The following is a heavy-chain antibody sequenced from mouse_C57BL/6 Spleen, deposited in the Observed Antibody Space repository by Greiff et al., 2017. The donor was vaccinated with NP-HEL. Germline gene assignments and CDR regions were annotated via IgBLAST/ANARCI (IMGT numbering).Heavy chain of an antibody. J-gene: IGHJ4*01. CDR1: GFSFNTYA. CDR3: VRRDGSHAMDY. CDR2: IRSKSNNYAT. V-gene: IGHV10-1*01. Sequence: VQLKESGGGLVQPKGSLKLSCAASGFSFNTYAMNWVRQAPGKGLEWVARIRSKSNNYATYYADSVKDRFTISRDDSESMLYLQMNNLKTEDTAMYYCVRRDGSHAMDYWGQGTSVTVSS. D-gene: IGHD2-3*01.